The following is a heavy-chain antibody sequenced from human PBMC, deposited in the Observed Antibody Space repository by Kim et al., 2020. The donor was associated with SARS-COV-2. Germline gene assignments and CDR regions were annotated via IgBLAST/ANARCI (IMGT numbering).Heavy chain of an antibody. D-gene: IGHD2-15*01. Sequence: ISWVRQAPGQGLEWMGWISAYNGNTNYAQKLQGRVTMSTDTSTSTAYMELRSLRSDDTAVYYCARDLGVVVVAATNFDYWGQGTLVTVS. CDR2: ISAYNGNT. J-gene: IGHJ4*02. V-gene: IGHV1-18*01. CDR3: ARDLGVVVVAATNFDY.